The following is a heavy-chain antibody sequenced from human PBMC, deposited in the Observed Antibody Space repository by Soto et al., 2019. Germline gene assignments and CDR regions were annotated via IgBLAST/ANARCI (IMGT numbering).Heavy chain of an antibody. V-gene: IGHV3-74*01. D-gene: IGHD5-18*01. CDR3: ARGTRRGYSYGTFDY. CDR1: GFTFSSYW. Sequence: GGSLRLSCAASGFTFSSYWMHWVRQAPGKGLVWVSRINSDGSSTSYADSVKGRFTISRDNAKNTLYLQMNSLRAEDTAVYYCARGTRRGYSYGTFDYWGQGTLVTVSS. J-gene: IGHJ4*02. CDR2: INSDGSST.